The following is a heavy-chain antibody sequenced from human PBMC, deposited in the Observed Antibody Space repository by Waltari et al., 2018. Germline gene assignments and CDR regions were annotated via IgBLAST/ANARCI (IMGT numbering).Heavy chain of an antibody. CDR2: IRRKTYYCTA. J-gene: IGHJ4*02. CDR1: GFTFGVYG. D-gene: IGHD3-3*01. CDR3: ARVEGSFWSGYRFDS. Sequence: EVRLVESGGGLGEPGRSLRLSCSTSGFTFGVYGISGVRQAPGKGLEWVGFIRRKTYYCTAEYAASMKGRFIISRDDSKSVAYLQMNNLKPEDTAVYYCARVEGSFWSGYRFDSWGQGTPVTVSS. V-gene: IGHV3-49*04.